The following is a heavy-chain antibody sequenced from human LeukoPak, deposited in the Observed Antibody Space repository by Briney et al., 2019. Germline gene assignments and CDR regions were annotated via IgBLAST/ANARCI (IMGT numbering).Heavy chain of an antibody. CDR2: IYTSGST. CDR1: GDSNSTGSYY. J-gene: IGHJ3*02. Sequence: SETLTLTSTVSGDSNSTGSYYWSWIRQPAGKGLEWIGRIYTSGSTNYNPSLKSRVTISVDTSKNQFSLKLSSVTAADTAVYYCARADVFGVVIISGGAFDIWGQGTMVTVSS. CDR3: ARADVFGVVIISGGAFDI. V-gene: IGHV4-61*02. D-gene: IGHD3-3*01.